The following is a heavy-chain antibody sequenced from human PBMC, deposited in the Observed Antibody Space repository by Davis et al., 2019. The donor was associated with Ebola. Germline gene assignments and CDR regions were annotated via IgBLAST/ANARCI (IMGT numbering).Heavy chain of an antibody. D-gene: IGHD6-19*01. CDR2: TTHTGST. CDR3: ARDSRWLVPGTYYYYGMDV. J-gene: IGHJ6*02. V-gene: IGHV4-34*01. Sequence: MPSETLSLTCAIYGGSFSSYYWSWIRQTPGKGLEWIGETTHTGSTNYNPSLKSRVTISVDTSKNHFSLKLCSVTAADTAVYYCARDSRWLVPGTYYYYGMDVWGQGTTVTVSS. CDR1: GGSFSSYY.